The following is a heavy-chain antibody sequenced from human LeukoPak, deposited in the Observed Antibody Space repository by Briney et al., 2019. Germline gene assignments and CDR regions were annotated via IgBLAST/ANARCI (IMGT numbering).Heavy chain of an antibody. CDR3: AREEYYGSGRYYYYYMDV. V-gene: IGHV4-39*07. CDR2: IYYSGST. D-gene: IGHD3-10*01. Sequence: SETLSLTCTVSGGSISSSSYYWGWIRQPPGKGLEWIGSIYYSGSTYYNPSLKSRVTISVDTSKNQFSLKLSSVTAADTAVYYCAREEYYGSGRYYYYYMDVWGKGTTVTISS. CDR1: GGSISSSSYY. J-gene: IGHJ6*03.